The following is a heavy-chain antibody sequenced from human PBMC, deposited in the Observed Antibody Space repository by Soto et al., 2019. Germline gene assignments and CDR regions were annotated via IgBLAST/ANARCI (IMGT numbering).Heavy chain of an antibody. V-gene: IGHV4-39*01. Sequence: SETMSLTCTVAGGSISSSSYYWGWIRQPPGKGLEWIGSIYYSGSTYYNPSFKSRVTISVDTSKNQFSLKLSSVTAADTAVYYCARYVHLGELSLYRITDYWGQGTLVTVSS. CDR3: ARYVHLGELSLYRITDY. CDR2: IYYSGST. J-gene: IGHJ4*02. CDR1: GGSISSSSYY. D-gene: IGHD3-16*02.